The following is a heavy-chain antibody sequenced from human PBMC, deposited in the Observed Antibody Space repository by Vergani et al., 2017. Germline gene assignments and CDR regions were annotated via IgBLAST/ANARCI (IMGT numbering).Heavy chain of an antibody. Sequence: QVQLVQSGAEVKKPGASVKVSCKASGYTFTGYYMHWVRQAPGQGLEWMGWINPNSGGTNYAQKFQGRVTMTRDTSISTTYMELSRLRSDDTAVYFCARTKVQLERRDAFDIWGQGTMVTVSS. J-gene: IGHJ3*02. D-gene: IGHD1-1*01. CDR1: GYTFTGYY. V-gene: IGHV1-2*02. CDR2: INPNSGGT. CDR3: ARTKVQLERRDAFDI.